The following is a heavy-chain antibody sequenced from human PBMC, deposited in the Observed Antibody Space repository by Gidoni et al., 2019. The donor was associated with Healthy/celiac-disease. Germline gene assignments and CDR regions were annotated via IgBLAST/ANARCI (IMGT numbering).Heavy chain of an antibody. CDR1: GGSISSYY. Sequence: QVQLQESGPGLVKPSETLSLTCPVSGGSISSYYWSWIRQPPGKGLEWIGYIYYSGSTNYNPSLKSRVTISVDTSKNQFSLKLSSVTAADTAVYYCARDGGYSSSKRPHDAFDIWGQGTMVTVSS. V-gene: IGHV4-59*01. D-gene: IGHD6-6*01. CDR2: IYYSGST. CDR3: ARDGGYSSSKRPHDAFDI. J-gene: IGHJ3*02.